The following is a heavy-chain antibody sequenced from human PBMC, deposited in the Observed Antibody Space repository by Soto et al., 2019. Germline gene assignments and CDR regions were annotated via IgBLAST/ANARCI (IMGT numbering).Heavy chain of an antibody. CDR2: ISSGGAVS. V-gene: IGHV3-11*01. Sequence: VQLVESGGGLVKPGGSLRLSCAASGFVFSDYYMTWICQAPGKGLEWISDISSGGAVSNFADSVRGRFTISRDNTNNSLYLQMNNLRAEDTAIYYCARRLTGRTTGDWFDPWGQGTLVTVSS. CDR3: ARRLTGRTTGDWFDP. D-gene: IGHD1-1*01. J-gene: IGHJ5*02. CDR1: GFVFSDYY.